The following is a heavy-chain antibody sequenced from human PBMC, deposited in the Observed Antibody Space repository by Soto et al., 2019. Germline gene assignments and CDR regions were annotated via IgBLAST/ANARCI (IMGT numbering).Heavy chain of an antibody. V-gene: IGHV3-23*01. Sequence: PGGSLRLSCAASGFTFSSYAMSWVRQAPGKGLEWVSAISGSGGSTYYADSVKGRFTISRDNSKNTLYLQMNSLRAEDTAVYYCAKDPMITFGGVIVSRLVYYFDYWGQGTLVTVSS. J-gene: IGHJ4*02. D-gene: IGHD3-16*02. CDR2: ISGSGGST. CDR1: GFTFSSYA. CDR3: AKDPMITFGGVIVSRLVYYFDY.